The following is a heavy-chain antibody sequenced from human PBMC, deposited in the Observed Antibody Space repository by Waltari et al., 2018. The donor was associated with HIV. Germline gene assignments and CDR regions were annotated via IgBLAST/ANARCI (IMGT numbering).Heavy chain of an antibody. CDR2: IYHSGST. CDR1: GYSISSGYY. J-gene: IGHJ5*02. Sequence: QVQLQESGPGLVKPSETLSLTCTVSGYSISSGYYWAWIRQPPGKGLEWIGSIYHSGSTYYNPSLKSRVTISVDTSKNQFSLKLSSVTAADTAVYYCARGLTTAVTWFDPWGQGTLVTVSS. D-gene: IGHD4-17*01. CDR3: ARGLTTAVTWFDP. V-gene: IGHV4-38-2*02.